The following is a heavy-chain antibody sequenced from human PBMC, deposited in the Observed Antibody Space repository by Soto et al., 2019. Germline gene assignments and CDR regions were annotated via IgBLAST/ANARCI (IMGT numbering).Heavy chain of an antibody. CDR2: IIPILGIA. CDR1: GGTLSSYT. Sequence: SVKVSCKASGGTLSSYTISWVRQAPGQGLEWMGRIIPILGIANYAQKFQGRVTITADKSTSTAYMELSSLRSEDTAVYYRAAVGYSGYDRYFDYWGQGTLVTVSS. J-gene: IGHJ4*02. V-gene: IGHV1-69*02. CDR3: AAVGYSGYDRYFDY. D-gene: IGHD5-12*01.